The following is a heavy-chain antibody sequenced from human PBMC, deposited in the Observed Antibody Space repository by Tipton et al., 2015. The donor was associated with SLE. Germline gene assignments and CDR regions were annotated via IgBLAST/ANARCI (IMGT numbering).Heavy chain of an antibody. CDR3: AKDIVATTPIYGMDV. CDR1: GFTFRSYR. V-gene: IGHV3-74*01. J-gene: IGHJ6*02. CDR2: INDDGSYK. Sequence: SLRLSCAASGFTFRSYRMHWVRQAPGKGLVWASLINDDGSYKTYADSVKGRFTISRDNSKNTLYLQMNSLRAEDTAVYYCAKDIVATTPIYGMDVWGQGTTVTVSS. D-gene: IGHD5-12*01.